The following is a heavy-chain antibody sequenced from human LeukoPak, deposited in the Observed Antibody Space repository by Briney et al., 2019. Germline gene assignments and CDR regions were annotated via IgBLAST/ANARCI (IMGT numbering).Heavy chain of an antibody. CDR2: IWYDGSNK. V-gene: IGHV3-33*01. Sequence: GGSLRLSCAASGFTFSGSGMHWVRQAPGKGLEWVAVIWYDGSNKYYADSVKGRFTISRDNSKNTLYLQMNSLRAEDTAVYYCARGRGDYGDAFDIWGQGTMVTVSS. CDR1: GFTFSGSG. CDR3: ARGRGDYGDAFDI. J-gene: IGHJ3*02. D-gene: IGHD4-17*01.